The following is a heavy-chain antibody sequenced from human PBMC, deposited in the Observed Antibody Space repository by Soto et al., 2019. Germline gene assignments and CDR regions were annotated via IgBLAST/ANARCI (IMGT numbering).Heavy chain of an antibody. CDR3: AREGRAVVVPGVMDV. Sequence: GGSLRLSCAVSGFTFSSYWMHWVRQAPWKGLVWVSRINSDGSSTSYADSVQGRFTISRDNAKNTLYLQMNSLRAEDTAVYYCAREGRAVVVPGVMDVWGQGTTVTVSS. CDR1: GFTFSSYW. CDR2: INSDGSST. J-gene: IGHJ6*02. V-gene: IGHV3-74*01. D-gene: IGHD2-2*01.